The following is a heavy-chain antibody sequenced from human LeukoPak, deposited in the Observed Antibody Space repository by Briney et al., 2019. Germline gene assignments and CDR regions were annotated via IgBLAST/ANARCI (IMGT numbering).Heavy chain of an antibody. Sequence: GGSLRLSCAASGFTFSSYGMHWVRQAPGKGLEWVAFIRYDGSNKYYADSVKGRSTISRDNSKSTLFLQMNSPSAEDTAVYYCARGIAATNYMDVWGKGTTVTVSS. CDR3: ARGIAATNYMDV. CDR2: IRYDGSNK. D-gene: IGHD6-13*01. CDR1: GFTFSSYG. V-gene: IGHV3-30*02. J-gene: IGHJ6*03.